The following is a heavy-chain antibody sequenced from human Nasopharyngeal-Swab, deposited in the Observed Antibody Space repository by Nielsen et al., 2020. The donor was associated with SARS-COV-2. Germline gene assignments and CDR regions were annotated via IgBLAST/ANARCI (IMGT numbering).Heavy chain of an antibody. J-gene: IGHJ6*02. CDR3: ARDIFGVVCYFDYGLDV. D-gene: IGHD3-3*01. Sequence: GSLRLSCDVNGGTLRGFFWSWARMPPGKGLEWTGAVNLIGRADSNPTLKSRVTISVDTSKNPLSLKLTPVTAADTAVYYCARDIFGVVCYFDYGLDVWGQGTTVTVSS. V-gene: IGHV4-34*01. CDR2: VNLIGRA. CDR1: GGTLRGFF.